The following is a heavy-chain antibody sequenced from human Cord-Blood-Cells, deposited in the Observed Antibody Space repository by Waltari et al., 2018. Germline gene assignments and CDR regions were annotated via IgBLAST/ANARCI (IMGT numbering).Heavy chain of an antibody. CDR2: IYYSGST. J-gene: IGHJ3*02. CDR3: ARGSDGVVPAAIGI. Sequence: QVQLQESGPGLVKPSQPLSLTCTVAGGSISSGGYFWSWFPQHPGKGLEWIGYIYYSGSTYDNPSLKSRVTISVDTSKNQFSLKLSSVTAADTAVYYCARGSDGVVPAAIGIWGQGTMVTVSS. V-gene: IGHV4-31*03. CDR1: GGSISSGGYF. D-gene: IGHD2-2*02.